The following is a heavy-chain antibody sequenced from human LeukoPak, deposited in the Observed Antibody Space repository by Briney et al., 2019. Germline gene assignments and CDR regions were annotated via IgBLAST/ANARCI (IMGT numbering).Heavy chain of an antibody. D-gene: IGHD3-22*01. J-gene: IGHJ4*02. CDR2: INHSGST. CDR1: GGSFSGYY. V-gene: IGHV4-34*01. CDR3: AREPHRGYYDSSGYYYFDY. Sequence: PSETLSLTCAVYGGSFSGYYWSWIRQPPGKGLEWIGEINHSGSTNYNPSLKSRVTISVDTSKNQFSLKLSSVTAADTAVYYCAREPHRGYYDSSGYYYFDYWGQGTLVTVSS.